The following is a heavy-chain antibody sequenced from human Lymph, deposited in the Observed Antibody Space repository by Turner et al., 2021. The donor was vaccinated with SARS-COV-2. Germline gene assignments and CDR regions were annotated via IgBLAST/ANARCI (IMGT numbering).Heavy chain of an antibody. D-gene: IGHD2-15*01. Sequence: HVHMVRSGSEVKTPGASIKVTCQVSGYPLTQLSMHWGRQAPGQGLEWVGGMDPEDGETIYAQKFQGRVTRTENTSTDTAYMELSSLRSEDTAVYYCATGLCSGGSCYYDGMDVWGQGTTVTVSS. CDR1: GYPLTQLS. J-gene: IGHJ6*02. CDR2: MDPEDGET. V-gene: IGHV1-24*01. CDR3: ATGLCSGGSCYYDGMDV.